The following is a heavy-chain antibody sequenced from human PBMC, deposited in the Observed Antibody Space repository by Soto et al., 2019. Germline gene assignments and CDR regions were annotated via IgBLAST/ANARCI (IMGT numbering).Heavy chain of an antibody. CDR1: GGPNGWWLQ. V-gene: IGHV4-61*08. J-gene: IGHJ6*02. CDR2: IYYSGST. Sequence: SPKTLPQMHSLYGGPNGWWLQHGGGPRPPRGEAREWIGYIYYSGSTNYNPHLKSRVSISVDTSKNQFSLKLSSVTAADTAVYYCASVTRTCSSTSCYRYYSGMDVWLQGTMVT. CDR3: ASVTRTCSSTSCYRYYSGMDV. D-gene: IGHD2-2*02.